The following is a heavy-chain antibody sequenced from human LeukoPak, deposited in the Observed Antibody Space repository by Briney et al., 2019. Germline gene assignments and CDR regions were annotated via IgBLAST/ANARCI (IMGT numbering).Heavy chain of an antibody. D-gene: IGHD3-10*01. Sequence: SETLSLTCAVSDESFSGYYWTWIRQPPGKGLEWIGEVNDRGSPNYNPSLKSRVTISVDTSKNHFSLQLPPVTAADSALYYCARGNFQRRDRGVVLRGGLDHWGQGTLVFVSS. J-gene: IGHJ5*02. CDR3: ARGNFQRRDRGVVLRGGLDH. CDR1: DESFSGYY. CDR2: VNDRGSP. V-gene: IGHV4-34*01.